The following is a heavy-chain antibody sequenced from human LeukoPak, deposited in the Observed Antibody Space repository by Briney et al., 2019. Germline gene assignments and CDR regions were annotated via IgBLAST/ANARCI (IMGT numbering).Heavy chain of an antibody. Sequence: PGGSLRLSCAASGFTFSSYGMHWVRQAPGKGLEWVAFIRYDGGNKYYADSVKGRFTISRDNSKNTLYLQMNNLRAEDTAVYYCAKADSSGYYLDYWGQGTLVTVSS. J-gene: IGHJ4*02. CDR3: AKADSSGYYLDY. CDR1: GFTFSSYG. CDR2: IRYDGGNK. V-gene: IGHV3-30*02. D-gene: IGHD3-22*01.